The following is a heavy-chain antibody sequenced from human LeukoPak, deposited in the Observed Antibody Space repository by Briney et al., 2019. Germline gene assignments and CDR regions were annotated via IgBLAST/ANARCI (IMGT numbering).Heavy chain of an antibody. J-gene: IGHJ4*02. V-gene: IGHV4-4*09. D-gene: IGHD1-14*01. CDR2: IYTSGST. Sequence: PSETLSLTCTVSGGSISSYYWSWIRQPPGKGLEWIGYIYTSGSTNYNPSLKSRVTISVDTSKNQFSLKLSSVTAADTAVYYCARQPSSYFDCWGQGTLVTVSS. CDR1: GGSISSYY. CDR3: ARQPSSYFDC.